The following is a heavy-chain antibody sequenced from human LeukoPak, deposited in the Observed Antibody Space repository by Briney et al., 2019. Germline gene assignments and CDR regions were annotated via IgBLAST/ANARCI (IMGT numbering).Heavy chain of an antibody. CDR1: GFTFSDYG. CDR2: ITGGGINT. D-gene: IGHD3-10*01. Sequence: GGSLRLSCAASGFTFSDYGMSWVRQAPGKGLEWVSAITGGGINTFYADSVKGRFTISRDNSRNTLYLQMNNLRAEDTAVYYCAKDASGCGELPLDYFDYWGQGTLVTVSS. V-gene: IGHV3-23*01. J-gene: IGHJ4*02. CDR3: AKDASGCGELPLDYFDY.